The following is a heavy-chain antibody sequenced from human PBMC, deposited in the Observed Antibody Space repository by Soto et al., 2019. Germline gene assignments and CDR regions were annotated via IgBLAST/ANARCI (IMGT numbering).Heavy chain of an antibody. D-gene: IGHD4-17*01. Sequence: VQLLESGGGLVQPGGSLRLSCVASGITFSSYDMSWVRQGPGKGLEWVSTISNADGSAYYVDSVKGRFTISRDNAKKTLYLHMNSLRAEDSAVYYCARLYGGNIGDAPGRWGPGTRVTVSS. CDR2: ISNADGSA. V-gene: IGHV3-23*01. CDR3: ARLYGGNIGDAPGR. CDR1: GITFSSYD. J-gene: IGHJ3*01.